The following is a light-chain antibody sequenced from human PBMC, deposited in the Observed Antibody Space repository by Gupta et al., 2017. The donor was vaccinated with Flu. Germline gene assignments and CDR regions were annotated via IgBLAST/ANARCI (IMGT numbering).Light chain of an antibody. CDR3: SARGSSDNHQAV. CDR2: SKN. J-gene: IGLJ2*01. V-gene: IGLV3-19*01. Sequence: GDSLRSYYAIWYQQKPGQAPVLLIYSKNNRPSGSPDRCSGASSGNTASLTITSAQAEDEADCYCSARGSSDNHQAVFGGGTKLTVL. CDR1: SLRSYY.